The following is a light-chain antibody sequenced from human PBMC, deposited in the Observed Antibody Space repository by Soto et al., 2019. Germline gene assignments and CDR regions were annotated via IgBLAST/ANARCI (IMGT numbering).Light chain of an antibody. CDR1: QSISTY. CDR3: QQSYKDPIT. J-gene: IGKJ5*01. CDR2: DAS. V-gene: IGKV1-39*01. Sequence: SHMTQSQSSLSASLGNIVTITCRASQSISTYLNWYQKKPGKAPNLLIYDASRLQSGVPSRFSGSGGGTDFTLSISSVQPEDFATYFCQQSYKDPITFGQGTRLEIK.